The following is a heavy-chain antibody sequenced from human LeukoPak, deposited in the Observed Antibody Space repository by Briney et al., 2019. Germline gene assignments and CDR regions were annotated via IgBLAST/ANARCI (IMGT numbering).Heavy chain of an antibody. Sequence: ASVKVSCKVSGYTLTELSMHWVRQAPGKGREWMGGFDPEDGETNYAQKFQGRVTMTEDTSTDTDYMELSSLRSEDTAVYYCATPTYYYDSSGYYYYFDYWGQGTLVTVSS. CDR2: FDPEDGET. D-gene: IGHD3-22*01. J-gene: IGHJ4*02. CDR1: GYTLTELS. V-gene: IGHV1-24*01. CDR3: ATPTYYYDSSGYYYYFDY.